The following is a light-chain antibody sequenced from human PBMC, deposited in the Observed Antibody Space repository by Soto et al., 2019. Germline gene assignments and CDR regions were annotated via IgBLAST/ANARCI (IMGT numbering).Light chain of an antibody. J-gene: IGKJ4*01. V-gene: IGKV1-39*01. Sequence: IQMTQSPSSLSASVGERVTITCRASQRIRTDLNWYQQRPGKAPKVLICVASTLQTGVPSRFSGSSSGTDFNLTITSLQPEDFALYYCQQSYKNPHTFGGGTRVEIK. CDR2: VAS. CDR1: QRIRTD. CDR3: QQSYKNPHT.